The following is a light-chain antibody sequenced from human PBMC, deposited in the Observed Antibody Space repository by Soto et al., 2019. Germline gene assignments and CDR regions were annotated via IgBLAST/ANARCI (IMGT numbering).Light chain of an antibody. CDR3: QQRNIWPPVT. V-gene: IGKV3-11*01. CDR1: QSVSNN. J-gene: IGKJ5*01. CDR2: GAF. Sequence: EIVMAQSPATLSVSPGERATLSCRASQSVSNNLAWYQQQPGQAPRLLIYGAFNRATGIPARFSGSGSGTDFTLTISSLEPEDFAVYYCQQRNIWPPVTFGQGTRLEIK.